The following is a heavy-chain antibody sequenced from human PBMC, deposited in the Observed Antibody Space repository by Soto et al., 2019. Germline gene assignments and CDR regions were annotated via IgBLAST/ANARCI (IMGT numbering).Heavy chain of an antibody. CDR3: ARDPYAYGSGTYYYCMDV. CDR2: TYYRSKWYN. CDR1: GDSVSSNSAA. Sequence: SQTLSLTCAISGDSVSSNSAAWNWIRQSPSRGLEWLGRTYYRSKWYNDYAVSVKSRITINPDTSKNQFSLQLNSVTPEDTAVYYCARDPYAYGSGTYYYCMDVWGQGTTVTVSS. D-gene: IGHD3-10*01. V-gene: IGHV6-1*01. J-gene: IGHJ6*02.